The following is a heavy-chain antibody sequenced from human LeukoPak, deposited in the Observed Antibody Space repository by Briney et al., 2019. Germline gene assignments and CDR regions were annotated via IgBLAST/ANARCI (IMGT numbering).Heavy chain of an antibody. V-gene: IGHV4-59*01. CDR3: ASLGGLYESTAFSQVDDFDI. Sequence: RPSETLSLTCSVSGVSISVYFWTWLRRPPGKGLGGFGYIHYSGRTNYNPSLRGRLTMSVDTSENQFSLNLTSVTTADTAGYYCASLGGLYESTAFSQVDDFDIWGQGTMVAVCS. CDR2: IHYSGRT. D-gene: IGHD3-22*01. J-gene: IGHJ3*02. CDR1: GVSISVYF.